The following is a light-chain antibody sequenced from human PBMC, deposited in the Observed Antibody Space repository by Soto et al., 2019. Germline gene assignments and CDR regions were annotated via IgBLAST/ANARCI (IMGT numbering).Light chain of an antibody. V-gene: IGKV3-15*01. CDR1: QSVRNK. Sequence: EIVMTQSPATLSVSPGERATLFCRASQSVRNKLAWYQQKPGQAPILLICGASTRATGIPDRFSGSGSGTEFTLTISSLQSEDFAVYYCQQYKNWPRTFGQGTKVDIK. CDR3: QQYKNWPRT. CDR2: GAS. J-gene: IGKJ1*01.